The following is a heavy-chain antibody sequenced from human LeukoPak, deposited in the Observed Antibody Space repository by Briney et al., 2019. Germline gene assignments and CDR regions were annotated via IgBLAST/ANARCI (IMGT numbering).Heavy chain of an antibody. CDR3: ARGVTLTTRPEIWAGDY. J-gene: IGHJ4*02. V-gene: IGHV3-48*02. Sequence: GGSLRLSCAASGFTFSTYSMYWVRQAPGKGLEGVSYISSSSSFIYYADSVKGRLTISRDNAKNSLYLQMNSLRDEDTAVYYCARGVTLTTRPEIWAGDYWGQGTLVTVPS. CDR2: ISSSSSFI. CDR1: GFTFSTYS. D-gene: IGHD6-6*01.